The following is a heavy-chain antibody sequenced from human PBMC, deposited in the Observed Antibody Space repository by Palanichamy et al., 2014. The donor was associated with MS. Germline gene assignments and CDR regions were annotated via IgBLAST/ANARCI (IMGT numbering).Heavy chain of an antibody. J-gene: IGHJ4*02. CDR3: ARGGLDNKGY. Sequence: QVQLVQSGAEMKKPGASVKVSCKTSGYTFISFAMHWVRQTPGQRLEWMGWINTGNGNTKYSQKFQGRVTITRDTSASTAYMELSSLRSEDTAVYYCARGGLDNKGYWGQGTLVTVSS. D-gene: IGHD5-24*01. CDR1: GYTFISFA. V-gene: IGHV1-3*04. CDR2: INTGNGNT.